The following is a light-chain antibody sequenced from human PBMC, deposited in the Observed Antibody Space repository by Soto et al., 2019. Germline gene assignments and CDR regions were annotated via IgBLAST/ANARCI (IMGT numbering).Light chain of an antibody. CDR3: SSYAGSDNYV. CDR2: EVS. CDR1: SSDVGGYNF. J-gene: IGLJ1*01. Sequence: QSALTQPPSASGSPGQSVTISCTGTSSDVGGYNFVSWYQQYPGKAPKLMIYEVSKWPSGVPDRFSGSKSGNTASLTVSGLQAEDEADYYCSSYAGSDNYVFGTGTKVTVL. V-gene: IGLV2-8*01.